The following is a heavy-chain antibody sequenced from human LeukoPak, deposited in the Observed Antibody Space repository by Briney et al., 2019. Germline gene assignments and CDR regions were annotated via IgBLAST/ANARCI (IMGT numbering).Heavy chain of an antibody. CDR3: ARGSRGGLQRHYYYYYYMDV. D-gene: IGHD5-24*01. CDR1: GGSFSGYY. V-gene: IGHV4-34*01. CDR2: ISHSGST. J-gene: IGHJ6*03. Sequence: PSETLSLTCAVYGGSFSGYYWSWIRQPPGKGLEWIGEISHSGSTNYNPSLKSRVTISVDTSKNQFSLKLSSVAAADTAVYYCARGSRGGLQRHYYYYYYMDVWGKGTTVTVSS.